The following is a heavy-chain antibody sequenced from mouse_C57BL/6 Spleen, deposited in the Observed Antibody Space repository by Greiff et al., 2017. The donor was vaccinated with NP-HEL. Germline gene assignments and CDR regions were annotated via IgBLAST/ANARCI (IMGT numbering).Heavy chain of an antibody. Sequence: EVKLQESGPGLVKPSQSLSLTCSVTGYSITSGYYWNWIRQFPGNKLEWMGYISYDGSNNYNPSLKNRISITRDTSKNQFFLKLNSVTTEDTATYYCARAVYFDVWGTGTTVTVSS. V-gene: IGHV3-6*01. J-gene: IGHJ1*03. CDR1: GYSITSGYY. CDR3: ARAVYFDV. CDR2: ISYDGSN.